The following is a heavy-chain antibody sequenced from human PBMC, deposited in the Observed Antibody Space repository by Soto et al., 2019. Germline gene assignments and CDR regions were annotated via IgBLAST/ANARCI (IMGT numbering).Heavy chain of an antibody. CDR3: AREENIPSRYFDY. CDR2: IYYSGST. J-gene: IGHJ4*02. CDR1: VGSISSYY. Sequence: SETLSLTCTVSVGSISSYYWSWIRQPPGKGLEWIGYIYYSGSTNYNPSLKSRVTISVDTSKNQFSLKLSSVTAADTAVYYCAREENIPSRYFDYWGQGTLVTVSS. V-gene: IGHV4-59*01.